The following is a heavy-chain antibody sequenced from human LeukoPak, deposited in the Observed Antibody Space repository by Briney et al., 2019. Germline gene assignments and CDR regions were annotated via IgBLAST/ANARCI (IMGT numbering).Heavy chain of an antibody. V-gene: IGHV3-21*04. Sequence: GGSLRLSCAASGFTFSSYSMNWVRQAPGKGLEWVSSISSSSSYIYYADSVKGRFTISRDNAKNSLYLQMNSLRAEDTAVYYCARDLDSSGYVPAGFDYWGQGTLVTVSS. CDR1: GFTFSSYS. J-gene: IGHJ4*02. CDR3: ARDLDSSGYVPAGFDY. D-gene: IGHD3-22*01. CDR2: ISSSSSYI.